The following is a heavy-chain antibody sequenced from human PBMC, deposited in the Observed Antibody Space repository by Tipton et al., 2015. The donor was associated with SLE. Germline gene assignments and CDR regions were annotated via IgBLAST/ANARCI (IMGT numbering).Heavy chain of an antibody. CDR3: ARSWSGRREFDY. J-gene: IGHJ4*02. CDR1: DDSFSSAYY. Sequence: LRLSCIVSDDSFSSAYYWAWIRQPPGKGLQWIACIYRTGTTYVNPSLKSRVSMSMDTSNNRFSLTMTSLTVADTAVYYCARSWSGRREFDYWGPGTLVTVSS. V-gene: IGHV4-38-2*02. D-gene: IGHD1-26*01. CDR2: IYRTGTT.